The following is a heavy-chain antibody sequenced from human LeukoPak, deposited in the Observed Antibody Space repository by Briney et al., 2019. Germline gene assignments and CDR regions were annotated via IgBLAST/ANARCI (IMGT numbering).Heavy chain of an antibody. D-gene: IGHD3-10*01. CDR3: ARVVPPTDYGSGSYFWDPYYFDY. J-gene: IGHJ4*02. V-gene: IGHV3-23*01. CDR1: GFTFSSYG. Sequence: PGRSLRLSCAASGFTFSSYGMSWVRQAPGKGLEWVSAISGSGGSTYYADSVKGRFTISRDNSKNTLYLQMNSLRAEDTAVYYCARVVPPTDYGSGSYFWDPYYFDYWGQGTLVTVSS. CDR2: ISGSGGST.